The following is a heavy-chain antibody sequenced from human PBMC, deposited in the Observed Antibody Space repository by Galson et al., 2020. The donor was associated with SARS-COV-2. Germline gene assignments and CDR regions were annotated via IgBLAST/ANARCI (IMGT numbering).Heavy chain of an antibody. Sequence: SETLSLTCTVSGGSISSSSYYWGWIRQPPGKGLEWIGSIYYSGSTYYNPSLKSRVTISVDTSKNQFSLKLSSVTAADTTAYYCARWAWGCSSTNNYAGISCYGSGSYYHAFDIWGQGTMVTVSS. CDR2: IYYSGST. CDR3: ARWAWGCSSTNNYAGISCYGSGSYYHAFDI. D-gene: IGHD3-10*01. J-gene: IGHJ3*02. CDR1: GGSISSSSYY. V-gene: IGHV4-39*07.